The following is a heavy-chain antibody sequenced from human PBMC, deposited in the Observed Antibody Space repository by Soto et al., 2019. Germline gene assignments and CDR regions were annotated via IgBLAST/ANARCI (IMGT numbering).Heavy chain of an antibody. CDR1: GYRFASHW. V-gene: IGHV5-51*01. Sequence: LKISCKGSGYRFASHWVAWVRQMPEKGLEWIGTIYPGDSDTKYSPAFRGQVTISADTSVSTAYLQWRSLEATDSAIYYCARYSASYWHYLDFWGQGTLVTVSS. J-gene: IGHJ4*02. CDR3: ARYSASYWHYLDF. CDR2: IYPGDSDT. D-gene: IGHD1-26*01.